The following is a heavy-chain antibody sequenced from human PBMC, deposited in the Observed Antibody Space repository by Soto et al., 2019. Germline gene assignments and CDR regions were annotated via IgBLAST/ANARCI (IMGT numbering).Heavy chain of an antibody. J-gene: IGHJ4*02. Sequence: KESGPTLVKPTQTLTLTCTFSRFSLSTSGVGVGWIRQPPGKALEWLALLYWDDDKRYSPSLKSRLTITKDTSKNQVVLTMTNMDPVDTATYYCAHRQRTVYFDYWGQGTLVTVSS. CDR2: LYWDDDK. CDR3: AHRQRTVYFDY. CDR1: RFSLSTSGVG. D-gene: IGHD4-17*01. V-gene: IGHV2-5*02.